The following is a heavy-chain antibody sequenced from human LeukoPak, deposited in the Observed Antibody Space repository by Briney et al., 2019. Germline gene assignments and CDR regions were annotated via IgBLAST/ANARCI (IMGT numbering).Heavy chain of an antibody. Sequence: GGSLRLSCAASGFTLSSHDMHWVRQATGKGLEWVSGFGTAGDTYYPGSVKGRFTISRENAKNSLYLQMNSLRAGDTALYYCARVGAYGSGSNSFDIWGQGTMVTVAS. CDR3: ARVGAYGSGSNSFDI. D-gene: IGHD3-10*01. CDR2: FGTAGDT. V-gene: IGHV3-13*01. J-gene: IGHJ3*02. CDR1: GFTLSSHD.